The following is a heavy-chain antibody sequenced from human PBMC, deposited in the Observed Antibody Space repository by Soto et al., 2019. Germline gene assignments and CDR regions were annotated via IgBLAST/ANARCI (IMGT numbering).Heavy chain of an antibody. CDR2: IKSKSSGGTT. D-gene: IGHD4-4*01. CDR1: GFIFRNAW. Sequence: GGSLRLSCAASGFIFRNAWMSWVRQAPGKGLEWVGRIKSKSSGGTTDYAAPVEGRVTITRDDSKSILYLQMTSMTVEDTAVYFCTSEKGWRQSPLDSWGQGALVTVSS. V-gene: IGHV3-15*01. J-gene: IGHJ5*01. CDR3: TSEKGWRQSPLDS.